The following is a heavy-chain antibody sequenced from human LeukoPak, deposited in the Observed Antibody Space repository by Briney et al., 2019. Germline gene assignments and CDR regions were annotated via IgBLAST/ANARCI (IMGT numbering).Heavy chain of an antibody. V-gene: IGHV3-7*01. J-gene: IGHJ4*02. D-gene: IGHD4-23*01. CDR1: GFTFSSYG. CDR2: IKEDGSEI. CDR3: ARDRGYSTFDY. Sequence: GGPLRLSCAASGFTFSSYGMHWVRQAPGKGLEWVANIKEDGSEINYVDSVKGRFTISRDNAKNSLYLQMNSLRVDDTAVYYCARDRGYSTFDYWGQGTLVTVSS.